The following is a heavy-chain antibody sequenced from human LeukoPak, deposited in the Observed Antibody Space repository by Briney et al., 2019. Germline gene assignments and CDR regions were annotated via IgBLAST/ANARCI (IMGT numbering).Heavy chain of an antibody. D-gene: IGHD3-22*01. V-gene: IGHV1-18*04. CDR1: GYTCTSYG. Sequence: GASVKVSCKASGYTCTSYGIAWVRQAPGQGLEWMGWISAYNGNTNYAQNLQGRVTMTTDTSTSTAYMELRSLRSDDTAVYFCARIWIVVGGGWFDPWGQGTLVTVSS. J-gene: IGHJ5*02. CDR3: ARIWIVVGGGWFDP. CDR2: ISAYNGNT.